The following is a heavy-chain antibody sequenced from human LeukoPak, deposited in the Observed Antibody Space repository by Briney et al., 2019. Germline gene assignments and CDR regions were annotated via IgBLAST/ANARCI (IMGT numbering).Heavy chain of an antibody. Sequence: ASVKDSCKASGYTFTGYYMHWVRQAPGQGLEWMGWINPNSGGTNYAQKFQGRVTMTRDTSISTAYMELSRLRSDDTAVYYCARDPKGYCSGGSCYYASRFDPWGQGTLVTVSS. CDR2: INPNSGGT. D-gene: IGHD2-15*01. J-gene: IGHJ5*02. CDR3: ARDPKGYCSGGSCYYASRFDP. CDR1: GYTFTGYY. V-gene: IGHV1-2*02.